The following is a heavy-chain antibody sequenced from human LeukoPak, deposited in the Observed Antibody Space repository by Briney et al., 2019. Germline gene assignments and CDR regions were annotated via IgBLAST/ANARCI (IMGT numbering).Heavy chain of an antibody. V-gene: IGHV3-33*01. CDR1: GFTFSSYG. CDR3: AREGPRGNSQFDY. Sequence: GGSLRLSCAASGFTFSSYGMHWVRQAPGRGLERVALIWYDGSNKYYADSVKGRLTISRDNSKNTLYLQMNSLRAEDTAVYYCAREGPRGNSQFDYWGQGTLVTVSS. CDR2: IWYDGSNK. J-gene: IGHJ4*02. D-gene: IGHD2/OR15-2a*01.